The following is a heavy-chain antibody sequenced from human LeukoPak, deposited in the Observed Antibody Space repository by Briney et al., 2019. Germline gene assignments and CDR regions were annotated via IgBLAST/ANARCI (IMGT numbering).Heavy chain of an antibody. CDR3: ARGRHYPYYDSSGSDY. V-gene: IGHV4-34*01. J-gene: IGHJ4*02. CDR2: INHSGST. CDR1: GGSFSGYY. D-gene: IGHD3-22*01. Sequence: SETLSLTCAVYGGSFSGYYWSWIRQPPGKGLEWIGEINHSGSTNYNPSLKSRVTISVDTSKNQFSLKLSSVTAADTAVYYWARGRHYPYYDSSGSDYWGQGTLVTVSS.